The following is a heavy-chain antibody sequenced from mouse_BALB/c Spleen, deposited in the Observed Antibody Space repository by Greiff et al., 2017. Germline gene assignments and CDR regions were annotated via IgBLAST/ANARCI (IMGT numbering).Heavy chain of an antibody. CDR2: ISSGGSYT. Sequence: EVQGVESGGGLVKPGGSLKLSCAASGFTFSSYTMSWVRQTPEKRLEWVATISSGGSYTYYPDSVKGRFTISRDNAKNTLYLQMSSLKSEDTAMYYCTRDHDYDEKGFAYWGQGTLVTVSA. J-gene: IGHJ3*01. CDR3: TRDHDYDEKGFAY. CDR1: GFTFSSYT. D-gene: IGHD2-4*01. V-gene: IGHV5-6-4*01.